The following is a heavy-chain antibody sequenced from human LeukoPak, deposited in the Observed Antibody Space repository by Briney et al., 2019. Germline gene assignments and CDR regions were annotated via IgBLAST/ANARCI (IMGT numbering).Heavy chain of an antibody. CDR1: GFTVSSNY. CDR2: IYSGGST. CDR3: ARETQDSSGWYDLNAFDI. V-gene: IGHV3-66*01. J-gene: IGHJ3*02. Sequence: PGGSLRLSCAASGFTVSSNYMSWVRQAPGKGLEWVSVIYSGGSTYYADSVKGRFTISRDNSKNTLYLQMNSLRAEDTAVYYCARETQDSSGWYDLNAFDIWGQGTMVTVSS. D-gene: IGHD6-19*01.